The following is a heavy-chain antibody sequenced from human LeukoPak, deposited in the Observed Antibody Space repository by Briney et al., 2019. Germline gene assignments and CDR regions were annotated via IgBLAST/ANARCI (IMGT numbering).Heavy chain of an antibody. CDR3: ARVRSTMVRGVILSDWYFDL. CDR1: GYTFTSYA. J-gene: IGHJ2*01. V-gene: IGHV1-3*01. D-gene: IGHD3-10*01. CDR2: INAGNGNT. Sequence: GASVKVSCKASGYTFTSYAMHWVRQAPGQRLEWMGWINAGNGNTKYSQKFQGRVTITRDTSASTAYMELSSVTAADTAVYYCARVRSTMVRGVILSDWYFDLWGRGTLVTVSS.